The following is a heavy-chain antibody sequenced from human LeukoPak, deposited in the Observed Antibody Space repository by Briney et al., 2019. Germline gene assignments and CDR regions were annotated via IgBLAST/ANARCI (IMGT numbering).Heavy chain of an antibody. CDR3: ARGGDYYGSGIPFDF. V-gene: IGHV4-34*01. J-gene: IGHJ4*02. CDR2: INHSGST. Sequence: SETLSLTCGVYGGSFSGYYWTWIRQPPGMGLEWIGEINHSGSTNYNPSLKSRVIMSVDTSKNQFSLKLSSVTAADTAVYYCARGGDYYGSGIPFDFWGQGTLVTVSS. CDR1: GGSFSGYY. D-gene: IGHD3-10*01.